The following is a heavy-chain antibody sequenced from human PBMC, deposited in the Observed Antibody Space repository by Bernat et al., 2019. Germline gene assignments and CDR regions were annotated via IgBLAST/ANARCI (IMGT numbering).Heavy chain of an antibody. Sequence: EVQLLESGGGLVQPGGSLRLSCAASGFTFSRYAMSWVRQAPGKGLEWVSAISGSGGSTNYADSVKGRFTISRDNSKNTLYLHMNSLRAEDTAEYYCAKEKHSNTYYYVVDFDYWGQGTLVTVSS. CDR2: ISGSGGST. D-gene: IGHD3-22*01. V-gene: IGHV3-23*01. CDR1: GFTFSRYA. CDR3: AKEKHSNTYYYVVDFDY. J-gene: IGHJ4*02.